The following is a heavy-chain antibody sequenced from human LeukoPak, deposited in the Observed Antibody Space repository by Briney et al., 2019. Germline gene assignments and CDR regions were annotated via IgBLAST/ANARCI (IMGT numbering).Heavy chain of an antibody. CDR2: IIPIFGTA. Sequence: SVKVSRQDAGCTHLSYPISGVRQAPGQGLAWMGRIIPIFGTANYAQKFQGRVTITTAEYTRTAYMELSSLRSEDTAVYYCARVNNYYESSGYYPLDYWGRETRVPVSS. V-gene: IGHV1-69*05. CDR3: ARVNNYYESSGYYPLDY. J-gene: IGHJ4*02. D-gene: IGHD3-22*01. CDR1: GCTHLSYP.